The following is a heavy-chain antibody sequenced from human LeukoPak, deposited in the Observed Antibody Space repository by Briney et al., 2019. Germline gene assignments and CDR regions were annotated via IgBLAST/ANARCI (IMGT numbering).Heavy chain of an antibody. V-gene: IGHV1-24*01. CDR3: ATGKVGATHFDY. Sequence: ASVKVSCKVSGYTLTELSMHWVRQAPGKGLEWMGGLDPEDGETIYAQKFQGRVTMTEDTSTDTAHMELSSLRSEDTAVYYCATGKVGATHFDYWGQGTLVTVSS. J-gene: IGHJ4*02. CDR1: GYTLTELS. CDR2: LDPEDGET. D-gene: IGHD1-26*01.